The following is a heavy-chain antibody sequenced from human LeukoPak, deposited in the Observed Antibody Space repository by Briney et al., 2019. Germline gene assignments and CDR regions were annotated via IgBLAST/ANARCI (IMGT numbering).Heavy chain of an antibody. CDR3: ARGNRYCSSTSCYSNWFDP. Sequence: SETLSLTCAVYGGSFSGYYWSWIRQPPGKGLEWIREINHSGSTNYNPSLKSRVTISVDTSKNQFSLKLSSVTAADTAVYYCARGNRYCSSTSCYSNWFDPWGQGTLVTVSS. V-gene: IGHV4-34*01. J-gene: IGHJ5*02. CDR2: INHSGST. CDR1: GGSFSGYY. D-gene: IGHD2-2*01.